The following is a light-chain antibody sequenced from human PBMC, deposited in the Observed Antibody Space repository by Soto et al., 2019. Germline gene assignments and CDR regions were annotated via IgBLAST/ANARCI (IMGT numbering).Light chain of an antibody. J-gene: IGKJ5*01. CDR3: QQRSNWPSIT. CDR2: DAS. V-gene: IGKV3-11*01. Sequence: EVAMTQSPATLSVSPGERATLSCRVSQSVSSYLAWYQQKPGQAPRLLIYDASNRATGIPARSSGSGSGTDFTLTINSLEPEDFAVYYCQQRSNWPSITFGQGTRLEIK. CDR1: QSVSSY.